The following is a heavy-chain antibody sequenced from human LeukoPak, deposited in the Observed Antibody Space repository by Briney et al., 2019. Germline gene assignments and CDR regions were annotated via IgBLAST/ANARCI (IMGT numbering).Heavy chain of an antibody. CDR1: GGSISSSEYY. V-gene: IGHV4-39*01. CDR3: ARLPGIAVAGTLVY. D-gene: IGHD6-19*01. Sequence: PSETLSLTCTASGGSISSSEYYWGWIRQPPGKGLEWIGSIYYSGSTYYNPSLKSRVTISVDTSKNQFSLKLSSVTAADTAVYYCARLPGIAVAGTLVYWGQGTLVTVSS. CDR2: IYYSGST. J-gene: IGHJ4*02.